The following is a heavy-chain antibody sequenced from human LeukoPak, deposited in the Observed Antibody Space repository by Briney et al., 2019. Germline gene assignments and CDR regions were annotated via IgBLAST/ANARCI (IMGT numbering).Heavy chain of an antibody. CDR2: VYYSGSA. CDR1: GGSISSYY. Sequence: SETPSLTCTVSGGSISSYYWSWIRQPPGKGLEWIGYVYYSGSANYNPSLKSRVTISVDTSKNQFSLKLSSVTAAATAVYYCAREATYYDYVWGSYHYFDYWGQGTLVTVSS. V-gene: IGHV4-59*01. CDR3: AREATYYDYVWGSYHYFDY. J-gene: IGHJ4*02. D-gene: IGHD3-16*02.